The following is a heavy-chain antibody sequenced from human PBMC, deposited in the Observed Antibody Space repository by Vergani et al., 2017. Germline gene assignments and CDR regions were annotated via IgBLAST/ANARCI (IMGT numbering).Heavy chain of an antibody. J-gene: IGHJ4*02. D-gene: IGHD2-21*01. CDR3: AKTAGGGGCWTN. CDR1: GFTVSSNY. CDR2: ISGSGGST. V-gene: IGHV3-23*01. Sequence: EVQLLESGGGLVQPGGSLRLSCAASGFTVSSNYMSWVRQAPGKGLEWVSAISGSGGSTYYADSVKGRFTISRDNSKNTLYLQMNSLRAEETAVYYCAKTAGGGGCWTNWGQGTLVTVSS.